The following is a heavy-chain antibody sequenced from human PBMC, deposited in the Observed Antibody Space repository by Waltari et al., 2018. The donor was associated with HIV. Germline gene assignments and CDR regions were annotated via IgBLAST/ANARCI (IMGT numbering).Heavy chain of an antibody. Sequence: QVQLVQSGAEVKKPGASVKVSCKVSGYTLTELSMHWVRQAPGKGLEWMGGFDPEDGETIYAQKFQGRVTMTEDTTTDTAYMELSSLRSEDTAVYYCATDAIVVVPAAISRTYGMDVWGQGTTVTVSS. V-gene: IGHV1-24*01. CDR1: GYTLTELS. CDR3: ATDAIVVVPAAISRTYGMDV. D-gene: IGHD2-2*02. CDR2: FDPEDGET. J-gene: IGHJ6*02.